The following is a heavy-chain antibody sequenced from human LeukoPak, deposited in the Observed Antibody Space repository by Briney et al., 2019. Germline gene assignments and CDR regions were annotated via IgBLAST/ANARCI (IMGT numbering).Heavy chain of an antibody. V-gene: IGHV3-23*01. D-gene: IGHD4-23*01. CDR3: ANDHDYGGSFDY. CDR1: GFTFSSYA. J-gene: IGHJ4*02. CDR2: ISGSGGST. Sequence: TGGSLRLSCAASGFTFSSYAMSWVRQAPGKGLEWVSAISGSGGSTYYADSVKGRFTISRDNSKNTLYLQMNSLRAEDTAVYYCANDHDYGGSFDYWGQGTLVTVSS.